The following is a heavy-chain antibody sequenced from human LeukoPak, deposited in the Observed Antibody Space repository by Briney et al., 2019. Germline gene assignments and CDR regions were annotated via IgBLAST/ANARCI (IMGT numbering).Heavy chain of an antibody. Sequence: PSETLSLTCTVFGDSISRSSYYWGWIRQPPGKGLAWIGSIYYSGTTYYNSSLKSRVTISVDTSKNQFSLKLGSVTAADTAVYYCARKDGGHNRGFDYWGQGTLVTVSS. D-gene: IGHD5-24*01. J-gene: IGHJ4*02. CDR2: IYYSGTT. V-gene: IGHV4-39*01. CDR3: ARKDGGHNRGFDY. CDR1: GDSISRSSYY.